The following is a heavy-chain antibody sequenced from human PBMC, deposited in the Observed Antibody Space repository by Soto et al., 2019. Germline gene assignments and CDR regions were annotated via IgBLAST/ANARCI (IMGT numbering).Heavy chain of an antibody. Sequence: QVQLVQSGAEVKKPGASVKVSCKASGYTFSSYDINWVRQATGQGLEWMGWMKPTSGNTGYAQKFQGRVTMARDTSITTAYLALSSLRSEDTAVYYCVRSGYCHHGVCYFGDFDYWGQGSLVTVSS. CDR2: MKPTSGNT. J-gene: IGHJ4*02. CDR3: VRSGYCHHGVCYFGDFDY. CDR1: GYTFSSYD. D-gene: IGHD2-8*01. V-gene: IGHV1-8*01.